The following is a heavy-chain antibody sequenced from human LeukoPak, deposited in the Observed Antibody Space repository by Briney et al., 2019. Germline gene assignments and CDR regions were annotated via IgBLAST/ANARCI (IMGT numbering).Heavy chain of an antibody. D-gene: IGHD3-16*01. CDR2: IKADGRKA. Sequence: GGSLRLSCAGSGSTFSGHWLTWVRQAPGQGLEWVASIKADGRKAHYADSVKGRFTISRDNAKNSLYLQMNSLRADDTAVYYCARYGGFYVFDYWGQGTLVTVSS. J-gene: IGHJ4*02. CDR1: GSTFSGHW. V-gene: IGHV3-7*03. CDR3: ARYGGFYVFDY.